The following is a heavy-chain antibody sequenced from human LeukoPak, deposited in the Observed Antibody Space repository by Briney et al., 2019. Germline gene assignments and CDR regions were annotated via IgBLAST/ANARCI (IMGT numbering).Heavy chain of an antibody. J-gene: IGHJ4*02. V-gene: IGHV4-59*11. CDR3: ARVDTAMAPFDY. Sequence: SETLSLTCTVSGGSISSHYWSWIRQSPGKGLEWIGYIYYSGSTNYNPSLKSRVTISVDTSKNQFSLKLSSVTAADTAVYYCARVDTAMAPFDYWGQGTLVTVSS. CDR1: GGSISSHY. D-gene: IGHD5-18*01. CDR2: IYYSGST.